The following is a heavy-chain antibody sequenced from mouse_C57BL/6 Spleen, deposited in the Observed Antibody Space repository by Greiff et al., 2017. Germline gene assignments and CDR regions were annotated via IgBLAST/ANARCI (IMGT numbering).Heavy chain of an antibody. CDR3: TTSLRNYFDY. CDR1: GYTFTSYW. J-gene: IGHJ2*01. V-gene: IGHV14-4*01. Sequence: EVKLQQPGAELVKPGASVKLSCKASGYTFTSYWMHWVKQRPEQGLEWIGWIDPENGDTEYASKFQGKATITADTSSNTAYLQLSSLTSEDTAVYYCTTSLRNYFDYWGQGTTLTVSS. D-gene: IGHD1-1*01. CDR2: IDPENGDT.